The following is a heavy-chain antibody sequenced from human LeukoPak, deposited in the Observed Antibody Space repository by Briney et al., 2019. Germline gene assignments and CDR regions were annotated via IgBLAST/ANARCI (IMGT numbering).Heavy chain of an antibody. J-gene: IGHJ4*02. CDR1: GFTFSSYW. CDR2: RKQDGSEK. CDR3: ARGREYYDILTGHTSYYFDY. V-gene: IGHV3-7*03. Sequence: GGSLRLSCAASGFTFSSYWMSWVRQAQGKGLEWVANRKQDGSEKYYVDSVKGRFTISRDNAKNSLYLQMNSLRAEDTAVYYCARGREYYDILTGHTSYYFDYWGQGTLVTVSS. D-gene: IGHD3-9*01.